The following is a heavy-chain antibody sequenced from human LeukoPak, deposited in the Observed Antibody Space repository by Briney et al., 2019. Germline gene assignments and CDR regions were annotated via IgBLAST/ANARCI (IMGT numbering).Heavy chain of an antibody. CDR1: GGTFSSYA. CDR2: IIPIFGTA. CDR3: ARGDLYCSGGSCYPLYYYYGMDV. Sequence: SVKVSCKASGGTFSSYAISWVRQAPGQGLEWMVGIIPIFGTANYAQKFQGRVTITADESTSTAYMELSSLRSEDTAVYYCARGDLYCSGGSCYPLYYYYGMDVWGQGTTVTVSS. J-gene: IGHJ6*02. D-gene: IGHD2-15*01. V-gene: IGHV1-69*01.